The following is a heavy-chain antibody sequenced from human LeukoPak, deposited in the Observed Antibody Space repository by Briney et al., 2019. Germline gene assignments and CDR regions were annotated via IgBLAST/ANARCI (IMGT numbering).Heavy chain of an antibody. V-gene: IGHV3-30*02. CDR3: PKDPLSTTYFDY. Sequence: GGSLRLSCAASGFTFSSYGMHWVRQAPGKGLEWVAFIRYDGSNKYYADSVKGRFTISRDNSKNTLYLQMNSLRAEDTAVYYCPKDPLSTTYFDYWGQGTLVTVSS. CDR2: IRYDGSNK. J-gene: IGHJ4*02. D-gene: IGHD1-26*01. CDR1: GFTFSSYG.